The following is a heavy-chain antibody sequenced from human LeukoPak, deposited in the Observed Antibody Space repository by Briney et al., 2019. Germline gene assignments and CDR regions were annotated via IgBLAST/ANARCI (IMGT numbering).Heavy chain of an antibody. CDR1: GFTFSSYA. V-gene: IGHV3-23*01. CDR3: ATRGLQGDFDY. J-gene: IGHJ4*02. D-gene: IGHD3-16*01. Sequence: GGSLRLSCAASGFTFSSYAMSWARQAPGKGLEWVSAISGSGGSTYYADSVKGRFTISRDNSKNTLYLQMNSLRAEDTAVYYCATRGLQGDFDYWGQGTLVTVSS. CDR2: ISGSGGST.